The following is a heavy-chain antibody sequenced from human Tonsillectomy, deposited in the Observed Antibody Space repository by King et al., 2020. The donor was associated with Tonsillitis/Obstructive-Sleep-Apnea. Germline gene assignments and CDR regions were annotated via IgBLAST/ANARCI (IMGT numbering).Heavy chain of an antibody. CDR1: GGSISSSSYY. D-gene: IGHD6-6*01. V-gene: IGHV4-39*01. CDR2: IYYSGST. J-gene: IGHJ6*02. CDR3: ARLGSSSSYYYYGMDV. Sequence: QLQESGPGLVKPSETLSLTCTVSGGSISSSSYYWGWIRQPPGKGLEWIGSIYYSGSTYYNPSLKSRVTISVDTSKNQFSLKLSSVTAADTAVYYCARLGSSSSYYYYGMDVWGQGTTVTVSS.